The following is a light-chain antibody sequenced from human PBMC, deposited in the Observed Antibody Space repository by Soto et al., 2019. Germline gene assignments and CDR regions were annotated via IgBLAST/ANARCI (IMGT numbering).Light chain of an antibody. V-gene: IGKV1-5*03. CDR2: KAS. J-gene: IGKJ5*01. Sequence: DIQMTQSPSTLSGSVGDRVTITCRASQTISSWLAWYQQKPGKAPKLLIYKASTLKSGVPSRFSGSGSGTEFTLTISSLQPDDFATYYCQHYNSYPPTFGQGTRLEI. CDR1: QTISSW. CDR3: QHYNSYPPT.